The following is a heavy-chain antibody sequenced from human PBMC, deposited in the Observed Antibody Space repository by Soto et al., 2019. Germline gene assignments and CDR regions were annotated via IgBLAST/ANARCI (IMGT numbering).Heavy chain of an antibody. CDR3: ARVGHTTRIVAPGTGGDH. CDR1: GFNLSDYT. J-gene: IGHJ4*02. V-gene: IGHV3-21*06. CDR2: ITSSSNYI. Sequence: NPGGSLRLSCVAPGFNLSDYTMNWVRQAPGKGLEWVSLITSSSNYIYYADSVKGRFTISRDNAKNSLFLQMNSLRAEDAAVYYCARVGHTTRIVAPGTGGDHWGQGTLVTVSS. D-gene: IGHD6-25*01.